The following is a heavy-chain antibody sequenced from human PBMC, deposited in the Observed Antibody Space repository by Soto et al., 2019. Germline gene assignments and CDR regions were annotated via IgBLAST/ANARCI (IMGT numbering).Heavy chain of an antibody. CDR2: MNSDGRST. V-gene: IGHV3-74*01. CDR3: ARERGKAAAVHFDY. D-gene: IGHD6-13*01. Sequence: EVQLVESGGGLVQPGGSLRLSCAASGFTFSSYWMHWVRQAPGKGLVWVSRMNSDGRSTSYADSVKGRFTSSRDNAKNTLYLQMNSLRAEDTAVYYCARERGKAAAVHFDYWGQGTLVTVSS. CDR1: GFTFSSYW. J-gene: IGHJ4*02.